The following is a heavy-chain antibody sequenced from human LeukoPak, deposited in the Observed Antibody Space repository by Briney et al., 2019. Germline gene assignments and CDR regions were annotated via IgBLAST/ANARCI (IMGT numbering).Heavy chain of an antibody. Sequence: PGRSLRLSCAASGFTFSNFGMYWVRQAPGKGLEWVSGISGSGETTYHADSVKGRFTISRDNSKNTLYLQLNSLRAEDTAIYYCAKSCCSRSSSYDGYGYWGQGSLVTVSS. CDR3: AKSCCSRSSSYDGYGY. CDR2: ISGSGETT. J-gene: IGHJ4*02. D-gene: IGHD2-2*01. CDR1: GFTFSNFG. V-gene: IGHV3-23*01.